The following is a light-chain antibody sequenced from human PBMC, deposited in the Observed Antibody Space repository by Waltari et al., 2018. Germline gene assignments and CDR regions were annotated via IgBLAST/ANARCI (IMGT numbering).Light chain of an antibody. Sequence: EIVLTQSPATMSLSPGDTATLSCRASQSIGSYLAWYQQKPAQPPRLLSDDASTRATGVPARFRGSGSGTDFTLTISSLEAEDFAVYYCQQRSNWTPHTFGQGARLEIK. J-gene: IGKJ2*01. CDR2: DAS. CDR1: QSIGSY. V-gene: IGKV3-11*01. CDR3: QQRSNWTPHT.